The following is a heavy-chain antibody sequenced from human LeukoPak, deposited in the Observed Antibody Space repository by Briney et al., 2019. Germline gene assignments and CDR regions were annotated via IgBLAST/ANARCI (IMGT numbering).Heavy chain of an antibody. J-gene: IGHJ6*03. D-gene: IGHD5-18*01. CDR1: GGSISSHY. CDR2: IYYDGNT. CDR3: ARGYSSGPYYYYYYMDV. Sequence: SEILSLTCTVSGGSISSHYWSWIRQPPGKGLEWIGYIYYDGNTNYNPSLKSRVTISVDTSKNQFSLKLSSVTAADTAVYHCARGYSSGPYYYYYYMDVWGKGTTVTVSS. V-gene: IGHV4-59*11.